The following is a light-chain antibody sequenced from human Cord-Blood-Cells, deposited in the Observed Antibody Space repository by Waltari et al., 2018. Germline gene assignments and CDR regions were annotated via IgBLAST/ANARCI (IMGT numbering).Light chain of an antibody. CDR3: QALGTGAWV. CDR1: ILGNKY. Sequence: SYELTQPPSVSVSPGQTASITCSGGILGNKYASRYQQKPGQSPLLVIYQDTKRPSEIPERFSGSKSANAATLTITGTQAVDEADYYCQALGTGAWVFGGGTKLTVL. J-gene: IGLJ3*02. CDR2: QDT. V-gene: IGLV3-1*01.